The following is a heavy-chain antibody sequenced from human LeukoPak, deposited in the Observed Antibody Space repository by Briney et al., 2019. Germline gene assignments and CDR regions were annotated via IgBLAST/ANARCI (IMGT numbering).Heavy chain of an antibody. Sequence: ASVKVSCKASGYTFTSSDINWVRQATGQGLEWMGWMNPNSGNTGYAQKFQGRVTMTRNTSISTAYMDLSKLRSEDTAVYYCASGVHVDGSGSYYLDYWCQGTLVTVSS. CDR1: GYTFTSSD. V-gene: IGHV1-8*01. J-gene: IGHJ4*02. CDR3: ASGVHVDGSGSYYLDY. CDR2: MNPNSGNT. D-gene: IGHD3-10*01.